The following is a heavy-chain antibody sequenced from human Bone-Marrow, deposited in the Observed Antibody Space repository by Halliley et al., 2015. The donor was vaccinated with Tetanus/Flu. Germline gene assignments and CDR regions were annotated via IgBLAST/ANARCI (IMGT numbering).Heavy chain of an antibody. D-gene: IGHD2-15*01. Sequence: WVGDIYSSGKTTFRPSLKSRVSISVDTSKNQFSLILRSVTAADTAIHFCARDGSRWPLPYFDYWGQGALVTVSS. CDR3: ARDGSRWPLPYFDY. V-gene: IGHV4-59*01. CDR2: IYSSGKT. J-gene: IGHJ4*02.